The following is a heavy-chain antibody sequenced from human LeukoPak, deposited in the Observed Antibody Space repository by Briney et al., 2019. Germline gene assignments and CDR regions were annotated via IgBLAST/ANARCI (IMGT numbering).Heavy chain of an antibody. V-gene: IGHV1-8*01. CDR3: ARGRRYCSSTSCYYFDY. D-gene: IGHD2-2*01. CDR2: MNPNSGNT. J-gene: IGHJ4*02. CDR1: GYTFTSYD. Sequence: ASVKVSCKASGYTFTSYDINWVRQATGQGLEWMGWMNPNSGNTGYAQKFQGRVTMTRNTSISTAYIELSSLRSEDTAVYYCARGRRYCSSTSCYYFDYWGQGTLVTVSS.